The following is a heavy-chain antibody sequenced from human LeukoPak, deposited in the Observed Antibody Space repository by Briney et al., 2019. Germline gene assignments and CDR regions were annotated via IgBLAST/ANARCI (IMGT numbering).Heavy chain of an antibody. J-gene: IGHJ4*02. CDR2: IYYSGST. Sequence: SETLSLTRTVSGDSISSSSSYWGWIRQPPGEGLEWIGSIYYSGSTYYNTSLKSRVTISVDTSKNQFSLKLTSATAADTAVYYCARAPEYGLYYFDYWGQGTLVTVSS. V-gene: IGHV4-39*07. CDR1: GDSISSSSSY. CDR3: ARAPEYGLYYFDY. D-gene: IGHD1-14*01.